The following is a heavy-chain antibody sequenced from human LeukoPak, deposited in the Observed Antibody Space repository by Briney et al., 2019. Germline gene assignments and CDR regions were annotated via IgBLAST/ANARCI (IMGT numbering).Heavy chain of an antibody. J-gene: IGHJ4*02. V-gene: IGHV3-21*01. D-gene: IGHD2/OR15-2a*01. CDR2: ISSSSSYI. CDR3: ARDWFHAIDY. CDR1: GFTFSVYR. Sequence: GGSLRLSCAASGFTFSVYRMNWVRQSPGKGLECVASISSSSSYIYHADSVKGRFTISRDNAKNSLYPQMNSLRVEDTAVYYCARDWFHAIDYWGQGTLVTVSS.